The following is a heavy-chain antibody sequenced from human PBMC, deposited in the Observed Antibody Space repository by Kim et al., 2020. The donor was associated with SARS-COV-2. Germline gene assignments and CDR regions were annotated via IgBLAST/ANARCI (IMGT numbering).Heavy chain of an antibody. J-gene: IGHJ4*02. Sequence: NPSLTSRVPISVDTSKNQFSLGLSSVTAADTAVYYCARHDHGSGSYYLDYWGQGALVTVSS. CDR3: ARHDHGSGSYYLDY. V-gene: IGHV4-39*01. D-gene: IGHD3-10*01.